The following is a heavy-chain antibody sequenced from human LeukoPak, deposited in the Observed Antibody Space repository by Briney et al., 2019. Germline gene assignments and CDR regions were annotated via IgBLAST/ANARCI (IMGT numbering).Heavy chain of an antibody. J-gene: IGHJ6*02. V-gene: IGHV4-59*08. CDR1: GGSINGGF. Sequence: SETLSLTCTVSGGSINGGFWNWIRQPPGKGLEWLGYMSDSGTTSYNPSLKSRVTISIDTSKSQFSLKLSSVTAADTAVYYCARIGVGFGMDVWGQGTIVTVSS. CDR2: MSDSGTT. D-gene: IGHD2-15*01. CDR3: ARIGVGFGMDV.